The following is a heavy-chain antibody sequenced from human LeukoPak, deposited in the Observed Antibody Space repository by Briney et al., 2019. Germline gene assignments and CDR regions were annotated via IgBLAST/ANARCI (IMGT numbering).Heavy chain of an antibody. Sequence: PSETLSLTCTVSGGSISSGNYYWSWIRQHPGKGLEWIGYIYYSGSTYYNPSLKSRVTISVDTSKNQFSLKLSSVTAADTAVYYCARYNHRLHFCDYWGQGTLVTVSS. CDR3: ARYNHRLHFCDY. CDR2: IYYSGST. D-gene: IGHD5-24*01. CDR1: GGSISSGNYY. V-gene: IGHV4-31*03. J-gene: IGHJ4*02.